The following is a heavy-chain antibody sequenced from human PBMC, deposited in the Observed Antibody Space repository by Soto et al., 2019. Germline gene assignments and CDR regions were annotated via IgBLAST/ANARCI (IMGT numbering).Heavy chain of an antibody. D-gene: IGHD3-3*01. CDR3: ARGGVSTRTFDY. V-gene: IGHV5-51*01. CDR2: IYPSDSDT. J-gene: IGHJ4*02. CDR1: GYNFAGYW. Sequence: GESLKISCKGSGYNFAGYWIAGVRQMPGKGLELMGIIYPSDSDTRYRPSFQGQVTISADKSISSAYLQWRSLRASDTAMYYCARGGVSTRTFDYWGQGTPVTVSS.